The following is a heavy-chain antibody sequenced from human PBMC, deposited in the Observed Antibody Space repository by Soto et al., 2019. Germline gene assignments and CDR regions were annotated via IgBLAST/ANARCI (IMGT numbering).Heavy chain of an antibody. J-gene: IGHJ4*02. D-gene: IGHD3-10*01. Sequence: QVQLVQSGAEVKKPGASVKVSCKASGYTFTSYYMHWVRQAPGQGLEWMGIINPSGGSTSYAQKFQGRVTMTMDTSTSTVYMELSILRSEDTAVYYCAREGSAYYYGSGRPFDYWGQGTLVTVSS. V-gene: IGHV1-46*03. CDR2: INPSGGST. CDR3: AREGSAYYYGSGRPFDY. CDR1: GYTFTSYY.